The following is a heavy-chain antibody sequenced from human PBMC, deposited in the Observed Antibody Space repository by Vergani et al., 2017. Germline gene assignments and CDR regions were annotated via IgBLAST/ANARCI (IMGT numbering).Heavy chain of an antibody. V-gene: IGHV3-30-3*01. Sequence: QVQLVQSGAEVKKPGSSVKVSCKASGGTFSSYTISWVRQAPGKGLEWVAVISYDGSNKYYADSVKGRFTISRDNSKNTLYLQMNSLRAEDTAVYYCARYYDFWSGSPTREGFGAFDIWGQGTMVTVSS. CDR2: ISYDGSNK. CDR3: ARYYDFWSGSPTREGFGAFDI. CDR1: GGTFSSYT. D-gene: IGHD3-3*01. J-gene: IGHJ3*02.